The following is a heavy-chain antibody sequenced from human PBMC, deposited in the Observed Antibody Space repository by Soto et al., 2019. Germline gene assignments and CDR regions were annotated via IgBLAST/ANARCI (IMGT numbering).Heavy chain of an antibody. D-gene: IGHD3-3*01. V-gene: IGHV1-18*01. Sequence: ASVKVSCKASGYTFTSYGISWVGQAPGQGLEWMGWISAYNGNTNYAQKLQGRVTMTTDTSTSTAYMELRSLRSDYTAVYYCARDHVDLRFLAWLLANAFDILGQGTMVTVSS. CDR2: ISAYNGNT. J-gene: IGHJ3*02. CDR3: ARDHVDLRFLAWLLANAFDI. CDR1: GYTFTSYG.